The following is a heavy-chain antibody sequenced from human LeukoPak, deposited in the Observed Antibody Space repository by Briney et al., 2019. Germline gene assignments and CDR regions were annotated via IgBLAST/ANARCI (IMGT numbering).Heavy chain of an antibody. J-gene: IGHJ5*02. V-gene: IGHV3-21*01. D-gene: IGHD6-13*01. CDR3: ARVRLAAVGTWTP. CDR1: GFTFSSYS. CDR2: ISSSSSYI. Sequence: GGSLRLSCAASGFTFSSYSMNWIRQAPGKGLEWVSSISSSSSYIYYADSVKGRFTISRDNAKNSLYLQMNSLRAEDTAVYYCARVRLAAVGTWTPWGQGTLVTVSS.